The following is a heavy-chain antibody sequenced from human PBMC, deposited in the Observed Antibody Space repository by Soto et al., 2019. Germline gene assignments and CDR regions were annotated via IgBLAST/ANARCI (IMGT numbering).Heavy chain of an antibody. CDR2: IIPIFGTA. D-gene: IGHD6-19*01. CDR1: GGTFSSYA. V-gene: IGHV1-69*13. J-gene: IGHJ6*02. Sequence: ASVKVSCKASGGTFSSYANSWERQAPGQGLEWMGGIIPIFGTANYAQKFQGRVTITADESTGTAYMELSSLRSEDTAVYYCARDSPGIAVAGYYYYYGMDVWGHGTTVTGSS. CDR3: ARDSPGIAVAGYYYYYGMDV.